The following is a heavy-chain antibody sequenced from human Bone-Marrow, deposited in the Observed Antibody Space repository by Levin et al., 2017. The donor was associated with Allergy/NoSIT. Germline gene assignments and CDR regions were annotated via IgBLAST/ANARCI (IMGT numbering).Heavy chain of an antibody. CDR1: GYSFSSQW. V-gene: IGHV5-51*01. J-gene: IGHJ3*01. CDR3: ARKMGPTPAFDL. Sequence: GESLKISCQGSGYSFSSQWIAWVRQKPGKGLEWMGIVYPGDSDTVYSPSFQGQVTFSADTSTNTAHLHWSSLKASDTAIYFCARKMGPTPAFDLWGQGTMITVSS. CDR2: VYPGDSDT. D-gene: IGHD1-26*01.